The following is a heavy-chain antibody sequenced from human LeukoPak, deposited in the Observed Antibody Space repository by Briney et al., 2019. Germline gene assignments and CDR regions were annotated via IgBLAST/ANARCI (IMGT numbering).Heavy chain of an antibody. CDR2: ISGSGGST. CDR1: GFTFSSYA. V-gene: IGHV3-23*01. D-gene: IGHD3-9*01. Sequence: GGSLRLSCAASGFTFSSYAMSWVRQAPGKGLEWVSAISGSGGSTYYADSVKGRFTISRDNSKNTLYLQMNSLRAEDTAVYYCASVSLLTGYQDLLDAFDIWGQGTKVTVSS. J-gene: IGHJ3*02. CDR3: ASVSLLTGYQDLLDAFDI.